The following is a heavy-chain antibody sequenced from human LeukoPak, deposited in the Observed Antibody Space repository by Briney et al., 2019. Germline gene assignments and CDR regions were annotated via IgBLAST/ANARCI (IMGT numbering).Heavy chain of an antibody. V-gene: IGHV1-46*01. CDR3: ARDRADYYDSSGYCV. J-gene: IGHJ4*02. CDR2: INPSGGST. Sequence: ASVKVSCKASGYTFTSYYMHWVRQAPGQGLEWMGIINPSGGSTSYAQKFQGRVTMTRDTSTSTVYMELSSLRSEDTAVYYCARDRADYYDSSGYCVWGQGTLVTVSS. D-gene: IGHD3-22*01. CDR1: GYTFTSYY.